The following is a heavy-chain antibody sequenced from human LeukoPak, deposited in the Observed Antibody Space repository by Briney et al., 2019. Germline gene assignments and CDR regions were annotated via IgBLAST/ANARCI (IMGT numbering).Heavy chain of an antibody. CDR2: IIPIFGTA. CDR3: AMYSSGWTIFDY. Sequence: SVKVSCKASGGTFSSYAISWVRQAPGQGLEWMGGIIPIFGTANYAQKFQGRVTITTDESTSTAYMELSSLRSEDTAVYYCAMYSSGWTIFDYWGQGTLVTVSS. V-gene: IGHV1-69*05. D-gene: IGHD6-19*01. J-gene: IGHJ4*02. CDR1: GGTFSSYA.